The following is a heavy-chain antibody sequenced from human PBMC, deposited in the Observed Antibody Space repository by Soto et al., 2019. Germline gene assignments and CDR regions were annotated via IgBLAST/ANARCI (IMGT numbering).Heavy chain of an antibody. D-gene: IGHD3-3*01. CDR3: ARGSRGSYDFWSGYREDYYYGMDV. CDR2: IIAIFGTA. Sequence: QVQLVQSGAEVKKPGSSVKVSRKASGGTFSSYAISWVRQAPGQGLEWMGGIIAIFGTANYAQKFQGRVTITADESTSTAYMELSSLRSEDTAVYYCARGSRGSYDFWSGYREDYYYGMDVWGQGTTVTVSS. V-gene: IGHV1-69*01. CDR1: GGTFSSYA. J-gene: IGHJ6*02.